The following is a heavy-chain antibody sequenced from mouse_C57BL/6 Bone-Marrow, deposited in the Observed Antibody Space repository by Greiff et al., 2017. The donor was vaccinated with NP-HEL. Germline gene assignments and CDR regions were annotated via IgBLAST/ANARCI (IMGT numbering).Heavy chain of an antibody. CDR1: GFTFSSYA. D-gene: IGHD1-1*01. CDR3: ARRTTGYAMDY. J-gene: IGHJ4*01. Sequence: EVHLVESGGGLVKPGGSLKLSCAASGFTFSSYAMSWVRQTPEKRLEWVATISDGGSYTYYPDNVKGRFTISRDNAKNNLYLQMSHLKSEDTAMYYCARRTTGYAMDYWGQGTSVTVSS. V-gene: IGHV5-4*01. CDR2: ISDGGSYT.